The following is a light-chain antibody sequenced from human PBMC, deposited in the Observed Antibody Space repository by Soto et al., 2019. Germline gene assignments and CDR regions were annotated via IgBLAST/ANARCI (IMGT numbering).Light chain of an antibody. V-gene: IGLV2-11*01. CDR1: SSDVGGYGY. Sequence: QSVLTQPRSVSGSPGRSVTISCTGTSSDVGGYGYVSWYQQHPGKAPKLMIYDVNKRPSGVPDRFSGSKSGHTASLTISGLQAEDEADYYCCSYAGSYTYVFATGTKVTVL. CDR2: DVN. J-gene: IGLJ1*01. CDR3: CSYAGSYTYV.